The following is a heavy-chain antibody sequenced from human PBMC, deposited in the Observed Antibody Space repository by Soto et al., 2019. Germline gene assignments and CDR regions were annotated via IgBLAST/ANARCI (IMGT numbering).Heavy chain of an antibody. CDR1: GFTFSNYA. D-gene: IGHD3-10*01. Sequence: EVQLLESGGGLVQPGGSLRLSCEASGFTFSNYAMSWVRQAPGKGLEWVSTINWSGDSTYYADSVKGRFTISRDNSRNTLYLQMNSLRAEDTAVYSCAKKYHYGSGTYLFYFDYWGQGTLVTVSS. CDR3: AKKYHYGSGTYLFYFDY. J-gene: IGHJ4*02. CDR2: INWSGDST. V-gene: IGHV3-23*01.